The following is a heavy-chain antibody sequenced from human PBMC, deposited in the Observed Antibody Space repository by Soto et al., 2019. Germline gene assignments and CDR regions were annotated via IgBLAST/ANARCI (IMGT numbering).Heavy chain of an antibody. V-gene: IGHV3-30*18. CDR2: ISYDGSNK. CDR3: AKDRGSGWYGSPSGY. J-gene: IGHJ4*02. CDR1: GFTFSSYG. D-gene: IGHD6-19*01. Sequence: QVQLVESGGGVVQPGRSLRLSCAASGFTFSSYGMHWVRQAPGKGLEWVAVISYDGSNKYYADSVKGRFTISRDNSKNTLYLQMNSLRAADTAVYYCAKDRGSGWYGSPSGYWGQGTLVTVSS.